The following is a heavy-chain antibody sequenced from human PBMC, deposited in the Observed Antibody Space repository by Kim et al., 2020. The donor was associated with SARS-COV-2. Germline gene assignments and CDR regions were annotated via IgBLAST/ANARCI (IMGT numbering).Heavy chain of an antibody. V-gene: IGHV3-53*01. D-gene: IGHD3-10*01. Sequence: GWSLRLSCAASGFTVSSNYMSWVRQAPGKGLEWVSVIYSGGSTYYADSVKGRFTISRDNSKNTLYLQMNSLRAEDTAVYYCARERGYGSGSYQPPYYYYGMDVWGQGTTVTVSS. CDR1: GFTVSSNY. CDR2: IYSGGST. J-gene: IGHJ6*02. CDR3: ARERGYGSGSYQPPYYYYGMDV.